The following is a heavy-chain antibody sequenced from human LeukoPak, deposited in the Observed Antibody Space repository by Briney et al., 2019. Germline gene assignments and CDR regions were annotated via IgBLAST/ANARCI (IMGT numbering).Heavy chain of an antibody. CDR3: AKYGPQDSGSSHFDY. J-gene: IGHJ4*02. CDR1: GFTFSSYA. CDR2: IRDSGSST. V-gene: IGHV3-23*01. Sequence: GGALRLSCAASGFTFSSYAMSWVRQAPGKGLEWVSAIRDSGSSTHYADSVKGRFTTSRDNSTNTLFLQMNSLRAEDTAIYYCAKYGPQDSGSSHFDYWGQGALVTVSS. D-gene: IGHD1-26*01.